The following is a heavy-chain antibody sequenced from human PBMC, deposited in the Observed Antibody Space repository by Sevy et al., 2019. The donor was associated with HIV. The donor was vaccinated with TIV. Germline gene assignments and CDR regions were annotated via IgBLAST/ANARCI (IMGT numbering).Heavy chain of an antibody. D-gene: IGHD3-3*01. V-gene: IGHV3-7*03. Sequence: WGSLRLSCAASGFTFSGYWMHWVHQAPGKGLEWVANINEDGKTKYYVDSVKGRFSISRDNARNSLFLQMNNLRVDDTARYFCARAIGAGAAYWGQGTLVTVSS. CDR1: GFTFSGYW. CDR3: ARAIGAGAAY. CDR2: INEDGKTK. J-gene: IGHJ4*02.